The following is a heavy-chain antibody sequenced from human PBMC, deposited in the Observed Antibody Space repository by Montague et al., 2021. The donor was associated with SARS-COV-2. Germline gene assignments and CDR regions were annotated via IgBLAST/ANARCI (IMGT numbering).Heavy chain of an antibody. CDR1: GGSISSYY. Sequence: SETLSLTCTVSGGSISSYYWSWIRQPPGKGLEWIGHIYNSGTTIYNPSLKSRATIFIDVSKTQFSLRLSSVTATDTAVYYCARDLAGYYGSGSYGGMDVWGQGTTVTVSS. D-gene: IGHD3-10*01. J-gene: IGHJ6*02. CDR2: IYNSGTT. CDR3: ARDLAGYYGSGSYGGMDV. V-gene: IGHV4-59*01.